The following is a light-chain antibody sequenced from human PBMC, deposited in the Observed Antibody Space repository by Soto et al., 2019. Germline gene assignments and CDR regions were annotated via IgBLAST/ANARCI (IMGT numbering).Light chain of an antibody. Sequence: QSVLTQPASVSGSPGQSITISCTGTSSDVGGYNYVSWYQQHPGKAPKLMIYDVSNRPSGASNRFSGSKSGNTASLTISGLQAEDEVDYYCSSYTSSSTLYVFGTGTKVTVL. CDR2: DVS. CDR3: SSYTSSSTLYV. V-gene: IGLV2-14*01. CDR1: SSDVGGYNY. J-gene: IGLJ1*01.